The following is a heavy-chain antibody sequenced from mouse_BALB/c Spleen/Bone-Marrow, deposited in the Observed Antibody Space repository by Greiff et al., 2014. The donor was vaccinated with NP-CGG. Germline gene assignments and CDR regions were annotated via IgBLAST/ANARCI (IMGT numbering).Heavy chain of an antibody. Sequence: VQLQQSGAELVKPGASVKLSCTASGFNFKNTYMHWVKQRPEQGLEWIGRIDPANGKTKYNPKFQDKATITADTSSNTAYLHHSSLTSEDTAVYYGANCDGNYYAMDYWGQGTSVTVSS. D-gene: IGHD2-1*01. CDR2: IDPANGKT. CDR1: GFNFKNTY. V-gene: IGHV14-3*02. J-gene: IGHJ4*01. CDR3: ANCDGNYYAMDY.